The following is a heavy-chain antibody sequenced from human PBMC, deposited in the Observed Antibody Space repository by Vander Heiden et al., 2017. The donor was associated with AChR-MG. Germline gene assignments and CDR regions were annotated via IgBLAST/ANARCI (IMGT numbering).Heavy chain of an antibody. V-gene: IGHV3-30*02. CDR3: AKFTSSSWSSEY. J-gene: IGHJ4*02. D-gene: IGHD6-13*01. CDR2: IRYDGSNK. Sequence: QVQLVESGGGVVQPGGSLRLSCAASGFTFSSYGMHWVRQAPGKGLEWVAFIRYDGSNKYYADSVKGRFTISRDNSKNTLYLQMNSLRAEDTAVYYCAKFTSSSWSSEYWGQGTLVTVSS. CDR1: GFTFSSYG.